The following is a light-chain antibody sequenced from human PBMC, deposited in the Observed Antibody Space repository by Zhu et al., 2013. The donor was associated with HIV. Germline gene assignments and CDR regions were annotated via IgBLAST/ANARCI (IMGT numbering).Light chain of an antibody. CDR1: ISNIGSNY. Sequence: QSVLTQPPSVSGTPGQGVTISCSGSISNIGSNYVSWYQQFPGTAPRPLIYTHDQRPSGVPDRISGSKSGTSASLAINGLRSEDEAYYYCAAWDGSLSGWVFGTGTKVTVL. CDR3: AAWDGSLSGWV. J-gene: IGLJ1*01. V-gene: IGLV1-47*01. CDR2: THD.